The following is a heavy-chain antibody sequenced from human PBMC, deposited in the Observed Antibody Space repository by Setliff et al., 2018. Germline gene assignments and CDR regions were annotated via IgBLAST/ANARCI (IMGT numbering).Heavy chain of an antibody. V-gene: IGHV4-4*07. Sequence: PSETLSLTCTVPGGSISSYYWSWIRQPAGKGLEWIGHIYIGGSANYNPSLKSRVTMSIDTSKSQFSLKLNSVTAADMAVYYCAREQWLDPPGYYYMDVWAKGTTVTVSS. CDR2: IYIGGSA. CDR1: GGSISSYY. D-gene: IGHD6-19*01. CDR3: AREQWLDPPGYYYMDV. J-gene: IGHJ6*03.